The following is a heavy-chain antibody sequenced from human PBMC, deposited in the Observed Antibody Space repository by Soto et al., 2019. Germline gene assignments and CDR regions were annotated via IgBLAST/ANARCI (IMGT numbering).Heavy chain of an antibody. V-gene: IGHV1-18*04. CDR3: TNSIGAPGNARDYYYGMDL. CDR1: GYTSTTFG. J-gene: IGHJ6*02. CDR2: ISVDNHNT. Sequence: QVQLVQSGGEVKSPGASVKVSCKASGYTSTTFGISWVRQAPGQGLEWLGWISVDNHNTVYAQKFQGRVTMTTDTFTSTAYMEVRSLRSDDTAIYYCTNSIGAPGNARDYYYGMDLWGQGTTVTVSS. D-gene: IGHD1-1*01.